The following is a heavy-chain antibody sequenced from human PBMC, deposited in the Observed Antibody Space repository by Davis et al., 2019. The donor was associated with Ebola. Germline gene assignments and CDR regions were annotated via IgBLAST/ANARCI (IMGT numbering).Heavy chain of an antibody. V-gene: IGHV3-7*01. Sequence: GESLKISCAASGFTFSSYWMSWVRQAPGKGLEWVGNIKEDGSEKYYVDSVQGRFTISRDNAKNSLYLQMNSLRAEDTAVYYCARKTWFDYWGQGTLVTVSS. CDR3: ARKTWFDY. CDR2: IKEDGSEK. CDR1: GFTFSSYW. J-gene: IGHJ4*02.